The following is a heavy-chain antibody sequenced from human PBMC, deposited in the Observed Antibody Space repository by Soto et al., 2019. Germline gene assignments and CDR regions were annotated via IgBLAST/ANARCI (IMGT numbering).Heavy chain of an antibody. V-gene: IGHV4-34*01. CDR3: AEGGMAAPAL. D-gene: IGHD6-6*01. Sequence: SETLSLTCAVYGGSFSGYYWSWIRQPPGKGLEWIGEINHSGSTNYNPSLKSRVTISVDTSKSQFSLRLSSVTAADTAVYYCAEGGMAAPALWGQGTLVTVSS. J-gene: IGHJ4*02. CDR1: GGSFSGYY. CDR2: INHSGST.